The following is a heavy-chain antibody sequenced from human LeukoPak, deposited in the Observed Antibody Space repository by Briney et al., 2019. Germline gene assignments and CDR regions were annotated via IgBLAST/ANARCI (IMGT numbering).Heavy chain of an antibody. J-gene: IGHJ3*02. CDR1: GYTFTGYY. CDR2: INPNSGGT. Sequence: ASVKVSCKAPGYTFTGYYMHWVRQAPGQGLEWMGWINPNSGGTNYAQKFQGRVTMTRDTSISTAYMELSRLRSDDTAVYYCASLAITMVRGVIADIWGQGTMVTVSS. V-gene: IGHV1-2*02. D-gene: IGHD3-10*01. CDR3: ASLAITMVRGVIADI.